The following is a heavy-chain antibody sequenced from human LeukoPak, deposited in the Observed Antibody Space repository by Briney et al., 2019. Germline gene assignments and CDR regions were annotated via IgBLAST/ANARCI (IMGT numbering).Heavy chain of an antibody. D-gene: IGHD2-8*01. CDR2: IYYSGST. V-gene: IGHV4-39*01. CDR3: ARHGLYEDTINWFDP. Sequence: SVTLSLTCTVSGGSISSSSYYWGWIRQPPGKGLEWIGSIYYSGSTYYNPSLKSRVTISVDTSKNQFSLKLSSVTAADTAVYYCARHGLYEDTINWFDPWDQGTLVTVSS. J-gene: IGHJ5*02. CDR1: GGSISSSSYY.